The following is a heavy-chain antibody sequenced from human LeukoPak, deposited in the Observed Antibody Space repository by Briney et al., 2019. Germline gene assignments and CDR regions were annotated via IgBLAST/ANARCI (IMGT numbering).Heavy chain of an antibody. J-gene: IGHJ6*03. D-gene: IGHD4-23*01. CDR3: ATDRWAYYMDV. CDR1: GFTVSSNY. CDR2: IYSGGST. V-gene: IGHV3-53*01. Sequence: GGSLSLSCAASGFTVSSNYMSWVRQAPGKGLEWVSVIYSGGSTYYADSVKGRFTISRDNSKNTLYLQMNSLRAEDTAVYYCATDRWAYYMDVWGKGTTVTVSS.